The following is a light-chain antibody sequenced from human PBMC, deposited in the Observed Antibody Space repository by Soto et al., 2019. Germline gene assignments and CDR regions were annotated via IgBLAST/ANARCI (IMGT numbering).Light chain of an antibody. Sequence: DIQMTQSPSTLSASVGDRVTITCRASQSISSWLAWYQQKPGKAPKLLIQKASSLESGVPSRFSGSGYGTEFTLTISSLQPDDFATYYCQQYSIFSLTFGGGTKVEIK. V-gene: IGKV1-5*03. CDR3: QQYSIFSLT. J-gene: IGKJ4*01. CDR1: QSISSW. CDR2: KAS.